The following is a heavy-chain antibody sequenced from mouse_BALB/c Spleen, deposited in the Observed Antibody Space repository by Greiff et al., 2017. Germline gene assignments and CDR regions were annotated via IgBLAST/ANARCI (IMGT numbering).Heavy chain of an antibody. CDR2: ISDGGSYT. D-gene: IGHD2-14*01. V-gene: IGHV5-4*02. J-gene: IGHJ3*01. Sequence: EVKVVESGGGLVKPGGSLKLSCAASGFTFSDYYMYWVRQTPEKRLEWVATISDGGSYTYYPDSVKGRFTISRDNAKNNLYLQMSSLKSEDTAMYYCARDRRYDLAWFAYWGQGTLVTVSA. CDR1: GFTFSDYY. CDR3: ARDRRYDLAWFAY.